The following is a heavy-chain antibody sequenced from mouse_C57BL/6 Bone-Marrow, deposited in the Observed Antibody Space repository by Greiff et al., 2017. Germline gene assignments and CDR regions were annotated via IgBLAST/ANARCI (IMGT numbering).Heavy chain of an antibody. CDR1: GFSFNTYA. V-gene: IGHV10-1*01. CDR2: IRSKSNNYAT. CDR3: VVYYGSSYVDYAMDY. D-gene: IGHD1-1*01. Sequence: EVQLVESGGGLVQPKGSLKLSCAASGFSFNTYAMNWVRQAPGKGLEWVARIRSKSNNYATYYADSVKDRFTISRDDSESMLYLQMNNLKTEDTAMYYCVVYYGSSYVDYAMDYWGQGTSVTVSS. J-gene: IGHJ4*01.